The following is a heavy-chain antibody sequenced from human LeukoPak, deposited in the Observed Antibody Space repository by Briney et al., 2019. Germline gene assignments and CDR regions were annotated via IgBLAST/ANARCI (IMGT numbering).Heavy chain of an antibody. D-gene: IGHD1-26*01. J-gene: IGHJ4*02. CDR1: GYTFTGYY. CDR3: ARWGSGSYSTFDY. Sequence: ASVKVSCKASGYTFTGYYMRWVRQAPGQGLEWMGWINPNSGGTNYAQKFQGRVTMTRDTSISTAYMELSRLRSDDTAVYYCARWGSGSYSTFDYWGQGTLVTVSS. CDR2: INPNSGGT. V-gene: IGHV1-2*02.